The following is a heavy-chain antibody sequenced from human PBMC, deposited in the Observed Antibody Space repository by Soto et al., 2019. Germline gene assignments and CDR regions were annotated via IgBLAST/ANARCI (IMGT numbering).Heavy chain of an antibody. Sequence: QEQLVESGGGVVQPGRSLRLSCAASGFTFRTYAMHWVRQAPGKGLEWVAVISSDGRKEFYVDSVKGRFTISRDNSKNTLYLQMNSPRTDDTAIYYCARDNGGHWGQGTLVTVSS. CDR2: ISSDGRKE. D-gene: IGHD2-8*01. CDR1: GFTFRTYA. V-gene: IGHV3-30*04. CDR3: ARDNGGH. J-gene: IGHJ4*02.